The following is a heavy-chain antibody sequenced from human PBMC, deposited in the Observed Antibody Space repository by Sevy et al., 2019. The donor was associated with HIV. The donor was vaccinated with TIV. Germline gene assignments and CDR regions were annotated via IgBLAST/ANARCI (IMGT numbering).Heavy chain of an antibody. V-gene: IGHV3-49*03. CDR2: IGSNANGGTK. J-gene: IGHJ6*02. CDR1: GFTFGDYA. Sequence: SLRLSCTASGFTFGDYAMSWFRQAPGKELEWVGFIGSNANGGTKEYAAFVKGRFTIARDDSKSIAYLQMNSLKPEVTAVYYCTGDSGSYSYYFYGMDVWGQGTTVTVSS. D-gene: IGHD1-26*01. CDR3: TGDSGSYSYYFYGMDV.